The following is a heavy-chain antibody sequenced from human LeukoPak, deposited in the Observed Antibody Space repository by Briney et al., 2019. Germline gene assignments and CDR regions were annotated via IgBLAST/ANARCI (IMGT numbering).Heavy chain of an antibody. Sequence: GGSLRLSCAASGFTFSSYGMHWVRQAPGKGLEWVAVIWYDGSNKYYADSVKGRFTISRDNSKNTLYLQMNSLRAEDTAVYYCARVRSFGAAAGTDGMDVWGQGTTVTVSS. V-gene: IGHV3-33*01. CDR2: IWYDGSNK. CDR1: GFTFSSYG. D-gene: IGHD6-13*01. J-gene: IGHJ6*02. CDR3: ARVRSFGAAAGTDGMDV.